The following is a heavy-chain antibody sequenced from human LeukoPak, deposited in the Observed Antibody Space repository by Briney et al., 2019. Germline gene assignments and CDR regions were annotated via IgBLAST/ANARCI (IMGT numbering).Heavy chain of an antibody. CDR3: AGGLAYCSSTSCHDY. CDR2: IYHSGST. V-gene: IGHV4-38-2*01. J-gene: IGHJ4*02. Sequence: PSETLSLPCAVSGYSISSGYYWGWIRQPPGKGLEWIGSIYHSGSTYYNPSLKSRVTISVDTSKNQFSLKLSSVTAADTAVYYCAGGLAYCSSTSCHDYWGQGTLVTVSS. D-gene: IGHD2-2*01. CDR1: GYSISSGYY.